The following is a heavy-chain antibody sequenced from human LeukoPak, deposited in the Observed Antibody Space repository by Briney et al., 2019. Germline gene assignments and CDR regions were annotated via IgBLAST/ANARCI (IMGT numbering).Heavy chain of an antibody. CDR2: IYYTGST. Sequence: SETLSLTCTVSGGSIGSYYWSWIRQPPGKGLEWIGYIYYTGSTKYNPSLKSRVTISLDTSKNHFTLKLSSVTAADTAVYYCARDAHWGAYFDYWGQGTLVTVSS. J-gene: IGHJ4*02. V-gene: IGHV4-59*01. CDR3: ARDAHWGAYFDY. D-gene: IGHD1-26*01. CDR1: GGSIGSYY.